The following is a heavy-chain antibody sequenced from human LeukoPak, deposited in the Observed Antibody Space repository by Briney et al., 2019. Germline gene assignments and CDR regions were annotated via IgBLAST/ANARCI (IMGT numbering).Heavy chain of an antibody. CDR1: GYTLTSYY. J-gene: IGHJ4*02. Sequence: ASVKVSCKASGYTLTSYYIHWVRQAPGRGLEWMGIINPSGGSTSYPQKFQGRVTMTRDTSTRTVDMELSSLRSEDTAVYYCARDMDSSGWYVGGRPSNFDYWGQGTLVSVSS. D-gene: IGHD6-19*01. V-gene: IGHV1-46*01. CDR3: ARDMDSSGWYVGGRPSNFDY. CDR2: INPSGGST.